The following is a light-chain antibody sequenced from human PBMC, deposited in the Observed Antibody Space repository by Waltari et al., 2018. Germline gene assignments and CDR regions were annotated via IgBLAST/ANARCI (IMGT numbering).Light chain of an antibody. Sequence: AIRMTQSPPSFSASTGDRVTITCRASQGFSRYLAWYQQKPGTAPKLLIYATSTLQSGVPSRFSGSGSGTDFSLTISCLQSEDFATYYCQQYYTYPPTFGPGTKVDIK. CDR2: ATS. CDR3: QQYYTYPPT. V-gene: IGKV1-8*01. CDR1: QGFSRY. J-gene: IGKJ3*01.